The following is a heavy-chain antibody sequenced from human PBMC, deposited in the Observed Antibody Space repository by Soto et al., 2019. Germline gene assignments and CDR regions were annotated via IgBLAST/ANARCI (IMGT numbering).Heavy chain of an antibody. CDR3: ARSLFMVRGVKNWFDP. J-gene: IGHJ5*02. V-gene: IGHV4-34*01. Sequence: SETLSLTCAVYGGSFSGYYWSWIRQPPGKGLGWIGEINHSGSTNYNPSLKSRVTISVDTSKNQFSLKLSSVTAADTAVYYCARSLFMVRGVKNWFDPWGQGTLVTVSS. D-gene: IGHD3-10*01. CDR2: INHSGST. CDR1: GGSFSGYY.